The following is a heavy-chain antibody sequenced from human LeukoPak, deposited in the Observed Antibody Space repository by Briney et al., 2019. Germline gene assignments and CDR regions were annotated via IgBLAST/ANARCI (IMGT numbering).Heavy chain of an antibody. J-gene: IGHJ6*03. CDR2: IYSGGST. CDR1: GFTVSSNY. V-gene: IGHV3-66*01. Sequence: PGGSLRLSCAASGFTVSSNYMSWVRQAPGKGLEWVSVIYSGGSTYYADSVKGRFTISRDNSKNTLYLQMNSLRAEDTAVYYCARDHIAGEYYYYMDVWGKGTTVTVSS. CDR3: ARDHIAGEYYYYMDV. D-gene: IGHD2-21*01.